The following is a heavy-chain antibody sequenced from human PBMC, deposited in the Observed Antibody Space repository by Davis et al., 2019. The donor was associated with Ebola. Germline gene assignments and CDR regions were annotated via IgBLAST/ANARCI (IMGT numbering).Heavy chain of an antibody. V-gene: IGHV3-53*01. J-gene: IGHJ6*02. CDR1: GFTVSSNY. CDR2: IYSGGST. CDR3: TTDIFFVGRQSNYYYYYGMDV. D-gene: IGHD3-3*01. Sequence: GGSLRLSCAASGFTVSSNYMSWVRQAPGKGLEWVSVIYSGGSTYYADSVQGRFTISRDDSKNTPYLQMNSLKTEDTAVYYCTTDIFFVGRQSNYYYYYGMDVWGQGTTVTVAS.